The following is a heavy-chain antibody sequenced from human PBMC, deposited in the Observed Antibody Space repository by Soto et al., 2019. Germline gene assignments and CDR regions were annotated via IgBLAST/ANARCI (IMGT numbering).Heavy chain of an antibody. D-gene: IGHD6-19*01. CDR2: ISVSGGST. CDR1: GFTFSSVA. V-gene: IGHV3-23*01. Sequence: GSLRLSCAASGFTFSSVAMSWLRQAPGKGLEWVSSISVSGGSTYYADSVRGRFTISRDNSKNTLYLQMNSLRAEDTAVYYCAKGYSSGWYYFDYWGQGTLVTVSS. J-gene: IGHJ4*02. CDR3: AKGYSSGWYYFDY.